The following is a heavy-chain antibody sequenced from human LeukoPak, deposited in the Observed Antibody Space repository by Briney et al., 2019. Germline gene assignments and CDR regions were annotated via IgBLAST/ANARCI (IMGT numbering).Heavy chain of an antibody. J-gene: IGHJ4*02. D-gene: IGHD3-22*01. CDR2: IYHSGST. CDR1: GGSISSSNW. Sequence: PSEALSLTCAVSGGSISSSNWWSWVRQPPGKGLEWIGEIYHSGSTNYNPSLKSRVTISVDTSKNQFSLKLSSVTAADTAVYYCARDSRGYYDSSGYFDYWGQGTLVTVSS. V-gene: IGHV4-4*02. CDR3: ARDSRGYYDSSGYFDY.